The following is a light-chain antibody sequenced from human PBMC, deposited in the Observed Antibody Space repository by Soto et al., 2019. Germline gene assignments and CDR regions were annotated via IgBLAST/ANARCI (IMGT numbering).Light chain of an antibody. Sequence: DIQRPQSPSSLSASVGDRVTLTCRASQSINIYLNWYQQKPGKAPKLLIYAASSLQSGVPSRFSGSGSGTDFTLTISRLEAEDFAVYYCQQNVSPPITFGQGTRLEI. CDR2: AAS. J-gene: IGKJ5*01. V-gene: IGKV1-39*01. CDR1: QSINIY. CDR3: QQNVSPPIT.